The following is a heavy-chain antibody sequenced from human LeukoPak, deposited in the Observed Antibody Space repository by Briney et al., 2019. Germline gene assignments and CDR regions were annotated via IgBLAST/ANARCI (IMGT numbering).Heavy chain of an antibody. V-gene: IGHV3-30*02. CDR1: GFTFSSYG. D-gene: IGHD3-3*01. CDR2: IRYDGSNK. J-gene: IGHJ3*01. Sequence: PGGSLRLSCAASGFTFSSYGMHWVRQAPGKGLEWVAFIRYDGSNKYYADSVKGRFTISRDNSKNTLYLQMNSLRGEDTAVYYCAKDGVVSREPAAFDVWGQGTMVTVSS. CDR3: AKDGVVSREPAAFDV.